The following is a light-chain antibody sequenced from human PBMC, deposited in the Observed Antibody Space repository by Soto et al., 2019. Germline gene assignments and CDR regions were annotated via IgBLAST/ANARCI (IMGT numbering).Light chain of an antibody. Sequence: DIQMTQSPSTLSASVGDRVTITCRASQSISNWLAWYQQKPGKAPNLLIYKASTLESGVPSRFSGSGSGTEFTLNISSLQRDDFATYFCQQYNSYWYTFGQGTKLDIK. J-gene: IGKJ2*01. CDR3: QQYNSYWYT. CDR2: KAS. CDR1: QSISNW. V-gene: IGKV1-5*03.